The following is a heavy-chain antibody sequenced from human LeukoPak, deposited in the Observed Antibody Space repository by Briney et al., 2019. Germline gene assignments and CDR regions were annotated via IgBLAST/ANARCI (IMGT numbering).Heavy chain of an antibody. J-gene: IGHJ4*02. CDR3: AKYGEDFWSGYED. V-gene: IGHV3-23*01. D-gene: IGHD3-3*01. CDR1: KFAFSTYA. Sequence: GGSLRLSCAASKFAFSTYAMSWVRQAPGKGLEWVSSISFSGGTTYYADSVQGRFTISRDNSKSTLYLQMNSLRAEDTAVYYCAKYGEDFWSGYEDWGRGTLVTVSS. CDR2: ISFSGGTT.